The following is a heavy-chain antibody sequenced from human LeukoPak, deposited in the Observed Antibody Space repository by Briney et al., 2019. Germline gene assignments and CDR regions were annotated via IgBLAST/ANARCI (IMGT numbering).Heavy chain of an antibody. CDR1: GFTFSSYA. Sequence: PGGSLRLSCAASGFTFSSYAMSWVRQAPGKGLEWVSAISGSGGSTYYADSVKGRFTISRDNSKNTLYLQMNSLRAEDTAVYYWATAYDILTGVLDYWGQGTLVTVSS. J-gene: IGHJ4*02. CDR3: ATAYDILTGVLDY. D-gene: IGHD3-9*01. CDR2: ISGSGGST. V-gene: IGHV3-23*01.